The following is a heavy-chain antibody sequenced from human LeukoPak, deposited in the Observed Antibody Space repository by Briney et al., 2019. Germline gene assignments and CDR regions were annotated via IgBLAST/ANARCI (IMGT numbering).Heavy chain of an antibody. CDR1: GGSFNGYY. Sequence: KPSETLSLTCAVYGGSFNGYYWTWIRQPPGKGLEWIGEINHSGSTDYNPSLKSRVTISVDTSKNQFSLKLSSVTAADTAVYYCARGPGRIVGAKGSYYFDYWGQGTLVTVSS. CDR2: INHSGST. V-gene: IGHV4-34*01. D-gene: IGHD1-26*01. J-gene: IGHJ4*02. CDR3: ARGPGRIVGAKGSYYFDY.